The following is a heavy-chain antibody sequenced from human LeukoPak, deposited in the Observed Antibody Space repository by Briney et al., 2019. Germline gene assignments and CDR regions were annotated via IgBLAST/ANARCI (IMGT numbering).Heavy chain of an antibody. V-gene: IGHV4-34*01. CDR1: GGSFSGYY. J-gene: IGHJ4*02. D-gene: IGHD3-16*01. Sequence: PSETLSLTCAVYGGSFSGYYWSSVRQPPEKGLEWIGEINHSGSTNYNPSLKSRLSISVDTSKNQFFLKLNSVTAADTAVYYCARAELGIKYYFDFWGQGTLVTVSS. CDR2: INHSGST. CDR3: ARAELGIKYYFDF.